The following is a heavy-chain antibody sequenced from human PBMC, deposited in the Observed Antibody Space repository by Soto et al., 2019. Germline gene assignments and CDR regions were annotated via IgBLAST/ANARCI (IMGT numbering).Heavy chain of an antibody. CDR1: GFSFSDYS. CDR3: ARLPKGSLVTA. V-gene: IGHV3-48*02. Sequence: VQLVESGGGLVYPGGSLRLSCVGSGFSFSDYSMNWVRQAPGTGLQWVSYISRSGDDIHYADSVKGRFTVSRDNAKNSFFLQMNSLRDDDTAIYYCARLPKGSLVTAWGQGTLVTFSA. J-gene: IGHJ4*02. CDR2: ISRSGDDI. D-gene: IGHD2-21*02.